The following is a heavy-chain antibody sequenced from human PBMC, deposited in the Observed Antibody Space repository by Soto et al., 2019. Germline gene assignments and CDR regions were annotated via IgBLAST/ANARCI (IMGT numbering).Heavy chain of an antibody. D-gene: IGHD3-16*02. V-gene: IGHV3-33*01. CDR2: IWFDGSNK. J-gene: IGHJ4*02. Sequence: GGSLRLSCAASGFTFSSYGMHWVRQAPGKGLELVSVIWFDGSNKYYAVSVKGRFTISRDNSKITLYLQMNSLRAEDTAVYYCARDFKDYVWGSYRYIDYWGQGTLVTVSS. CDR3: ARDFKDYVWGSYRYIDY. CDR1: GFTFSSYG.